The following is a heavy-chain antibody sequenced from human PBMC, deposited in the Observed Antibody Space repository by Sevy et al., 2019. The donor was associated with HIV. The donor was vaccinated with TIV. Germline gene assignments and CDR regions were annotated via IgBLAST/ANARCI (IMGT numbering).Heavy chain of an antibody. V-gene: IGHV3-30*18. Sequence: GGSLRLSCAASGFTFDSFAIHWVRQAPGKGLEWVAGVSSDGKEQSYSDSVKGRFTISRDDSRNTLYLQMSSLRTEDTAIYYWAKDIRGTYFNGELDYWGQGTLVTVSS. J-gene: IGHJ4*02. CDR3: AKDIRGTYFNGELDY. CDR2: VSSDGKEQ. CDR1: GFTFDSFA. D-gene: IGHD3-10*01.